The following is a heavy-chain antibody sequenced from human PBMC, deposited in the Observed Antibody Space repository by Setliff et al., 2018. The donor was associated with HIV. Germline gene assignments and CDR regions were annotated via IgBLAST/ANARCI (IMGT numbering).Heavy chain of an antibody. CDR2: INHSGRT. Sequence: KPSETLSLTCAVYGESFSGFYWTWIRQPPGKGLEWIGDINHSGRTNYSPSLKSRVTISVDTSKNQFSLKLTSMTAADTAVYYCALRRYSSWARFDSWGQGTLVTVSS. V-gene: IGHV4-34*01. D-gene: IGHD2-21*01. CDR3: ALRRYSSWARFDS. CDR1: GESFSGFY. J-gene: IGHJ4*02.